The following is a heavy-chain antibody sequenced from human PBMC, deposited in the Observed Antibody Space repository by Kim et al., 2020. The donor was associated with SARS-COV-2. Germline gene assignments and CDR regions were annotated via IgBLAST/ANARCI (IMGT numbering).Heavy chain of an antibody. J-gene: IGHJ4*02. CDR1: GGSFSGYY. D-gene: IGHD3-16*01. CDR3: ARSRNKERGGFDY. CDR2: INHSGST. V-gene: IGHV4-34*01. Sequence: SETLSLTCAVYGGSFSGYYWSWIRQPPGKGLEWIGEINHSGSTNYNPSLKSRVTISVDTSKNQFSLKLSSVTAADTAVYYCARSRNKERGGFDYWGQGTL.